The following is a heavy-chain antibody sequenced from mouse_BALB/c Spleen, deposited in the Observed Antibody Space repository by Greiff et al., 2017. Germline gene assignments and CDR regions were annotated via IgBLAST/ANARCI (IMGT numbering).Heavy chain of an antibody. CDR1: GFTFTDTY. V-gene: IGHV14-3*02. CDR3: ARIGAEAVDY. CDR2: IDPANGNT. J-gene: IGHJ4*01. Sequence: VQLQQSGAELVKPGASVKLSCTASGFTFTDTYMHWVKQRPEQGLEWIGRIDPANGNTIYDPKFQGKATLTADTSSNTAYLELSSLTSEDTAVYYCARIGAEAVDYWGQGTTLTVSS.